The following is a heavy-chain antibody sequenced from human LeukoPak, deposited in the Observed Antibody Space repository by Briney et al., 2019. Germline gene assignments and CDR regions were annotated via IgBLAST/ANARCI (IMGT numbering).Heavy chain of an antibody. CDR3: ARHGRLGGSYSP. V-gene: IGHV4-39*01. CDR1: GGSISSSSYY. J-gene: IGHJ4*02. D-gene: IGHD1-26*01. Sequence: PSETLSLTCTVSGGSISSSSYYWGWIRQPPGKGLEWLGSIYYSGSTYYNPSLKSRVIISVDTSKNQFSMKLNSVTAADTAVYYCARHGRLGGSYSPGGQGSPLSVSS. CDR2: IYYSGST.